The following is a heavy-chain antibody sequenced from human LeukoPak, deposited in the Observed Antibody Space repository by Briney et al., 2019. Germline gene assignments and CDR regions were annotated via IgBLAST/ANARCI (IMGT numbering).Heavy chain of an antibody. V-gene: IGHV1-69*13. Sequence: ASVKVSCKASGGTFSSYAISWVRQAPGQGLEWMGGIIPIFGTANYAQKFQGRVTITADESTSTAYMELSSLRSEDTAVYYCARAGLFGVVIEYYFDYWGQGTLVTVSS. CDR1: GGTFSSYA. CDR2: IIPIFGTA. CDR3: ARAGLFGVVIEYYFDY. D-gene: IGHD3-3*01. J-gene: IGHJ4*02.